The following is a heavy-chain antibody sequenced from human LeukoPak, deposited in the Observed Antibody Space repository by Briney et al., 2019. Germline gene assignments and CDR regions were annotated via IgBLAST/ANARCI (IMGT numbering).Heavy chain of an antibody. V-gene: IGHV3-30-3*01. CDR2: ISSDGSLE. D-gene: IGHD2-2*01. CDR3: ARDPVPAAARHFDY. Sequence: GGPLRLSCAASGFTFSSYAMHWVRQAPGKGLEWLAVISSDGSLEYYADSVKGRITISRDNSKNTLYLQMNSLRPEDTAVYYCARDPVPAAARHFDYWGQGTLVTVSS. CDR1: GFTFSSYA. J-gene: IGHJ4*02.